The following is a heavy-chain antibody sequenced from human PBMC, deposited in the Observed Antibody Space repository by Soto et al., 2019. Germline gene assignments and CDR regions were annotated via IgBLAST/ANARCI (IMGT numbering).Heavy chain of an antibody. D-gene: IGHD3-10*01. CDR1: GFTFSSYA. CDR2: ISGSGGST. J-gene: IGHJ3*02. V-gene: IGHV3-23*01. Sequence: GGSLRLSCAASGFTFSSYAMSWVRQAPGKGLEWVSAISGSGGSTYYADSVKGRFTISRDNSKNTLYLQMNSLRAEDTAVYYCATRHLMKLMVREALSPSAPGFDIWGQGTMVT. CDR3: ATRHLMKLMVREALSPSAPGFDI.